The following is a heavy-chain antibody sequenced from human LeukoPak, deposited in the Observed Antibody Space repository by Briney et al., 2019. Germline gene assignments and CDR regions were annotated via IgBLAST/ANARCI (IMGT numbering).Heavy chain of an antibody. J-gene: IGHJ4*02. V-gene: IGHV3-30-3*01. CDR3: ARGQGIMITFGGVIVTPSGDY. CDR1: GFTFSSYA. Sequence: GGSLRLSRAASGFTFSSYAMHWVRQAPGKGLEWVAVISYDGSNKYYADSVKGRSTISRDNSKNTLYLQMNSLRAEDTAVYYCARGQGIMITFGGVIVTPSGDYWGQGTLVTVSS. D-gene: IGHD3-16*02. CDR2: ISYDGSNK.